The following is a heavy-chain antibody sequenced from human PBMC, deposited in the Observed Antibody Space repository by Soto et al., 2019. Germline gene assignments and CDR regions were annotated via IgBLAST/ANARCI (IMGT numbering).Heavy chain of an antibody. CDR2: IKSKYGGEST. V-gene: IGHV3-15*07. Sequence: DAHLVESGGDLVKPGGSLRLSCAASGFSFTPAYMNWVRQAPGKGLEWVGRIKSKYGGESTDYAAPVEGRFTISRDDSKDTVFLKMNNLETEDTAVYYCTTDIADRPQSSGYWVQGTLVTVS. D-gene: IGHD6-6*01. CDR1: GFSFTPAY. J-gene: IGHJ4*02. CDR3: TTDIADRPQSSGY.